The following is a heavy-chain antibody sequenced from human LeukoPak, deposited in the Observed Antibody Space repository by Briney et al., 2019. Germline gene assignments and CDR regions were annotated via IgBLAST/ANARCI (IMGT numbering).Heavy chain of an antibody. D-gene: IGHD3-10*01. CDR2: ISYDGSNK. CDR3: AKGPSGSRVENWFDP. CDR1: GFTFSTYA. J-gene: IGHJ5*02. Sequence: GGSLRLSCAASGFTFSTYAMHWVRQAPGKGLEWVAVISYDGSNKYYADSVKGRFTISRDNSKNTLYLQMNSLRAEDTAVYYCAKGPSGSRVENWFDPWGQGTLVTVSS. V-gene: IGHV3-30*04.